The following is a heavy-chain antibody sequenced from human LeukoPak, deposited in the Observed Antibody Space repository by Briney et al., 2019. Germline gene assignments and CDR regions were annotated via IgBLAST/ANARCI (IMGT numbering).Heavy chain of an antibody. V-gene: IGHV1-18*01. D-gene: IGHD6-19*01. CDR1: GYTFNNYG. J-gene: IGHJ5*02. Sequence: ASVEVSCKASGYTFNNYGITWVRQAPGQGLEWMGWINIYNGNADYAQKFQGRVTMTTETSTSTAYMELRSLRSDDTAVYYCARRAGYSSGLDLWGQGALVTVSS. CDR3: ARRAGYSSGLDL. CDR2: INIYNGNA.